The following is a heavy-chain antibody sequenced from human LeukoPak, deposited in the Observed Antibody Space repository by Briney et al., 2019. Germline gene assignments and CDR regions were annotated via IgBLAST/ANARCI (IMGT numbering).Heavy chain of an antibody. CDR3: ARETGLILGFDY. J-gene: IGHJ4*02. CDR2: INPNSGGT. CDR1: GYTFTGYY. V-gene: IGHV1-2*02. Sequence: ASVKDSCKASGYTFTGYYMHWVRQAPGQGREWMGWINPNSGGTNYAQKFQGRVTMTRDTSISTAYMELSRLRSDDTAVYYCARETGLILGFDYWGQGTLVTVSS. D-gene: IGHD3/OR15-3a*01.